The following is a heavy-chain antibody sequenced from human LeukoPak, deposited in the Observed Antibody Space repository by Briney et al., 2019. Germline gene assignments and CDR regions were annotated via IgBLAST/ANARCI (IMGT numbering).Heavy chain of an antibody. CDR3: ATARVVVAAKVAFDI. D-gene: IGHD2-15*01. CDR2: FDPEDGET. J-gene: IGHJ3*02. CDR1: GYTLTELS. Sequence: GASVKVSCKVSGYTLTELSMHWVRQAPGKGLEWMGGFDPEDGETIYAQKFQGRVTITEDTSTDTAYMELSSLRSEDTAVYYCATARVVVAAKVAFDIWGQGTMVTVSS. V-gene: IGHV1-24*01.